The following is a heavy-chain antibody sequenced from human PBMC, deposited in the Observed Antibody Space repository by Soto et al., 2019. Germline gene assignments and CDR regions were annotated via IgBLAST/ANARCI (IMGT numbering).Heavy chain of an antibody. CDR2: VYDSGST. CDR3: ARHGGAVTLDVDY. Sequence: QLQLQESGPGLVKPSETLSLTCTVSGGSISSSTYYWGWIRQPPGKGLEWIGSVYDSGSTYYNPSLKSRVTISVDTSKNPFSQKLSSVTAADTAVYYCARHGGAVTLDVDYWGQGTLVTVSS. D-gene: IGHD4-17*01. CDR1: GGSISSSTYY. V-gene: IGHV4-39*01. J-gene: IGHJ4*02.